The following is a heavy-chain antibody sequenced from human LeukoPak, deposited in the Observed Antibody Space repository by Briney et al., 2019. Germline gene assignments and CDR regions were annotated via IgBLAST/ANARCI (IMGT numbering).Heavy chain of an antibody. J-gene: IGHJ3*02. D-gene: IGHD2-21*01. CDR1: GDSISGYF. CDR2: IYYSGST. Sequence: PSETLSLTCTVSGDSISGYFWSWIRQPPGKGLEWIGYIYYSGSTNYNPSLKSRVTISVDTPKNQFSLKLSSVTAADTAVYYCARWIPYCGGDCFAFDIWGQGTMVTVSS. V-gene: IGHV4-59*01. CDR3: ARWIPYCGGDCFAFDI.